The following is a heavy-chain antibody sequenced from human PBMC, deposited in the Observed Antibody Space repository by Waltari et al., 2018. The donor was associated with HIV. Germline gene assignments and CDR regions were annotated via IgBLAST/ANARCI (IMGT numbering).Heavy chain of an antibody. D-gene: IGHD3-9*01. CDR2: FDPEGDET. Sequence: QVVLLESGAEVTQPGGSVQVSCKVAGSSLPQLSMHWVRQAPGKGLEWMGGFDPEGDETIYAQKFQGRLSMTEDTSTDTAYMELRGLRSDDTAVYYCASNDRPVYFFDYWSHGTLVTVSS. J-gene: IGHJ4*01. V-gene: IGHV1-24*01. CDR1: GSSLPQLS. CDR3: ASNDRPVYFFDY.